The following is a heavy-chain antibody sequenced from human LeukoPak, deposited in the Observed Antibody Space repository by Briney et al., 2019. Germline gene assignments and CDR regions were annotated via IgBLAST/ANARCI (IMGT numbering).Heavy chain of an antibody. J-gene: IGHJ4*02. D-gene: IGHD2-2*01. V-gene: IGHV3-23*01. Sequence: GGSLRLSCAASGFTFSSYAMSWVRQAPGKGLEWVSAISGSGGSTYYADSVKGRFTISRDNSKNTLYLQMNSLRAEDTAVYYCAKGYCSSTNCFYDYWGQGTLVTVSS. CDR3: AKGYCSSTNCFYDY. CDR1: GFTFSSYA. CDR2: ISGSGGST.